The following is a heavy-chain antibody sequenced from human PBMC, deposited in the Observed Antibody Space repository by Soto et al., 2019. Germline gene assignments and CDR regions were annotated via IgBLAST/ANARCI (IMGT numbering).Heavy chain of an antibody. CDR2: IYTSGST. J-gene: IGHJ6*02. CDR1: GGSISSYY. Sequence: PSETLSLTCTVSGGSISSYYWSWIRQPAGKGLEWIGRIYTSGSTNYNPSLKSRVTMSVDTSKNQFSLKLSSVTAADTAVYYCARDGRGHYYDSSGEPGGQYYYGMDVWGQGDTVT. CDR3: ARDGRGHYYDSSGEPGGQYYYGMDV. D-gene: IGHD3-22*01. V-gene: IGHV4-4*07.